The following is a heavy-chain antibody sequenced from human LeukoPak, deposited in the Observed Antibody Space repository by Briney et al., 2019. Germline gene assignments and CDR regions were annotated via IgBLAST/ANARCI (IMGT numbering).Heavy chain of an antibody. CDR1: GFTFSNYG. J-gene: IGHJ4*02. CDR2: ISHNVITT. CDR3: AKSSVNGYSGYVHPGVDY. V-gene: IGHV3-23*01. Sequence: PGGSLRLSCAASGFTFSNYGMTWVRQAPGKGLEWVSFISHNVITTYYADSVKGRFSISRDNSKNALYMQMNSLRAEDTAVYYCAKSSVNGYSGYVHPGVDYWGQGTLVTVSS. D-gene: IGHD5-12*01.